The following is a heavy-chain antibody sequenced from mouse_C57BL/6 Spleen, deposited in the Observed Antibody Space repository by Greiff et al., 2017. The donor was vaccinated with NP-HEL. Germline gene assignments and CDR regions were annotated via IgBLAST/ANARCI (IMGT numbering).Heavy chain of an antibody. CDR3: ARVGDYGSYFDY. CDR2: IDPSDSET. CDR1: GYTFTSYW. Sequence: QVQLKQPGAELVRPGSSVKLSCKASGYTFTSYWMHWVKQRPIQGLEWIGNIDPSDSETHYNQKFKDKATLTVDKSSSTAYMQLSSLTSEDSAVYYCARVGDYGSYFDYWGQGTTLTVSS. V-gene: IGHV1-52*01. D-gene: IGHD1-1*01. J-gene: IGHJ2*01.